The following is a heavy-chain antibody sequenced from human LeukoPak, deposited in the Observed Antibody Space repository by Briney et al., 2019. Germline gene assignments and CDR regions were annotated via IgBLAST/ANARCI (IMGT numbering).Heavy chain of an antibody. CDR3: AREGGSSGWYYFDY. D-gene: IGHD6-19*01. CDR1: GFTFSSYW. J-gene: IGHJ4*02. Sequence: PGGSLRLSCAASGFTFSSYWMSWVRQAPGKGLEWVANIKQDGSEKYYVDSVKGRFTISRDNAKNSLYLQMNSLRAEDTAVYYCAREGGSSGWYYFDYWGQGTLVTVSS. V-gene: IGHV3-7*01. CDR2: IKQDGSEK.